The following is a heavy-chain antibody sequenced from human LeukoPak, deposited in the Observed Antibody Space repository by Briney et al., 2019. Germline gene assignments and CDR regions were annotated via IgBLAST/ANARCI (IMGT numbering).Heavy chain of an antibody. D-gene: IGHD3-22*01. Sequence: GASLRLSCAASGFTFSSYAMSWVRQAPGKGLEWVSAISGSGGSTYYADSVKGRFTISRDNSKNTLYLQMNSLRAEDTAVYYCATYYYDSSGYRIDAFDIWGQGTMVTVSS. CDR2: ISGSGGST. CDR1: GFTFSSYA. J-gene: IGHJ3*02. V-gene: IGHV3-23*01. CDR3: ATYYYDSSGYRIDAFDI.